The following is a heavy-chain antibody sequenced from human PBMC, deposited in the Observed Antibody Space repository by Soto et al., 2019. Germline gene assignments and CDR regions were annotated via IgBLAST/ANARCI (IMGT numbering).Heavy chain of an antibody. V-gene: IGHV4-61*01. D-gene: IGHD3-3*01. CDR3: ARDFAYFDS. CDR2: VYHTGRT. CDR1: GGSFKSGSYS. J-gene: IGHJ4*03. Sequence: ASETLSLTCTVSGGSFKSGSYSWSWIRQPPGKGLEWIGYVYHTGRTSYNPSLKSRVSISMDTSKNQFSLNLDSVTAADTAVYFCARDFAYFDSWGHGTLVTVSS.